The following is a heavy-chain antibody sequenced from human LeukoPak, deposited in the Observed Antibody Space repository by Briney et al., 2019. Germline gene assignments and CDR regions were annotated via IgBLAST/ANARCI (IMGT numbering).Heavy chain of an antibody. V-gene: IGHV5-51*01. J-gene: IGHJ4*02. Sequence: GESLKISCKGSGYSFTSYWIGWVRQMPGKGLEWMGIIYPGDSDTRYSPSFQGQVTISADKSISTAYLQWISLEASDTAMYYCARPLLSRLGDLSEYYFDYWGQGTLVSVSS. D-gene: IGHD3-16*02. CDR3: ARPLLSRLGDLSEYYFDY. CDR2: IYPGDSDT. CDR1: GYSFTSYW.